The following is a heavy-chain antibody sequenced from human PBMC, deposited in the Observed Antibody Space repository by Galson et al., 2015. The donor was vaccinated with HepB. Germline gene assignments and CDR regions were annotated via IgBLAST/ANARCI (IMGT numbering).Heavy chain of an antibody. Sequence: SLRLSCAASGFTFSDYYMSWIRQAPGKGLEWVSYISSSGSTIYYADSVKGRFTISRDNAKNSLYLQMNSLRAEDTAVYYCARDRFGQLWPYYYGMDVWGQGTTVTVSS. CDR1: GFTFSDYY. D-gene: IGHD5-18*01. J-gene: IGHJ6*02. CDR3: ARDRFGQLWPYYYGMDV. V-gene: IGHV3-11*01. CDR2: ISSSGSTI.